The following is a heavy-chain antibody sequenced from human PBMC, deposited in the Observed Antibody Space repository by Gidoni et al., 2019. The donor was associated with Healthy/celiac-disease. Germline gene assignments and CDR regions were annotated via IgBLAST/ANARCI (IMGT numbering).Heavy chain of an antibody. CDR2: ISWNSGSI. D-gene: IGHD5-12*01. Sequence: EVQLVASGGGLVQPGRSLRLSCAASGFTFADYAMHWVRQAPGKGLEWVSGISWNSGSIGYADSVKGRFTISRDNAKNSLYLQMNSLRAEDTALYYCAKDIWMATISAFDIWGQGTMVTVSS. J-gene: IGHJ3*02. CDR1: GFTFADYA. CDR3: AKDIWMATISAFDI. V-gene: IGHV3-9*01.